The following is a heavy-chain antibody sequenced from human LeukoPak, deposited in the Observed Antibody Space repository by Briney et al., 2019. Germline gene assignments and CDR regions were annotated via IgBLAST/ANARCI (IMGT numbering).Heavy chain of an antibody. CDR3: ARAVGPFDF. CDR1: GFTFSTYG. Sequence: GRSLRLSCAASGFTFSTYGMHWVRQAPGKGLEWVAVIWYDGSIKYYADSVKGRFTISRDNSKNTLNLQMNSLRVEDTAVYYCARAVGPFDFWGQGTIVNVSS. CDR2: IWYDGSIK. V-gene: IGHV3-33*01. J-gene: IGHJ3*01.